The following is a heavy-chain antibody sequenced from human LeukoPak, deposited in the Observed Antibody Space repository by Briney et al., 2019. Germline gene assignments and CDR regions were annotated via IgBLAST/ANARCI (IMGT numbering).Heavy chain of an antibody. CDR3: ARLGVDGTYYYDSSGYYFDY. V-gene: IGHV4-59*08. J-gene: IGHJ4*02. Sequence: PSETLSLTCTVSGGSISSYYWSWIRQPPGKGLEWIGYIYYSGSTNYNPSLKSRVTISVDTSKNQFSLKLSSVTAADTAVYYCARLGVDGTYYYDSSGYYFDYWGQGTLVTVSS. CDR1: GGSISSYY. D-gene: IGHD3-22*01. CDR2: IYYSGST.